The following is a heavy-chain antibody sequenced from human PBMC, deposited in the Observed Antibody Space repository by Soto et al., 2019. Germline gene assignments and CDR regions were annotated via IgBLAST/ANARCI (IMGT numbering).Heavy chain of an antibody. CDR2: IIPSLGAA. J-gene: IGHJ6*02. Sequence: GASVKVSCKASEGSFRDYVISWVRQGPGQGLDWMGGIIPSLGAAHYAQRFEGRVRITADGSTSTAFMEVTSLRSEDTAVYYCARGERAVANRVGMDVWGQGTSVTVYS. D-gene: IGHD6-19*01. CDR3: ARGERAVANRVGMDV. CDR1: EGSFRDYV. V-gene: IGHV1-69*13.